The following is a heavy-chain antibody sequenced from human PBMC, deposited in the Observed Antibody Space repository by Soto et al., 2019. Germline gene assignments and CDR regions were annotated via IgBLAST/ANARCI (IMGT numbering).Heavy chain of an antibody. CDR1: GYTFTGYY. D-gene: IGHD6-19*01. V-gene: IGHV1-2*04. CDR2: INPNSGGT. J-gene: IGHJ4*02. Sequence: QVQLVQSGAEVKKTGASVKVSCKASGYTFTGYYMHWVRQAPGQGLEWMGWINPNSGGTKYAKKFQGWVTMTRDTSISTAYMELRRLRSDDTAVYFCARDIGSGPQYYFDYWGQGTLVTVSS. CDR3: ARDIGSGPQYYFDY.